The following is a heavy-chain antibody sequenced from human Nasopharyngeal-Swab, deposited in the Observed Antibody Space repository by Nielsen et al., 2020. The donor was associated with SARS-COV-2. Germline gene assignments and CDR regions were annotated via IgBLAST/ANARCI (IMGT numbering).Heavy chain of an antibody. Sequence: SETLSLTCTVSGASISSSAYYWGWIRQPPDKGLEWIGIVYYGGSTHYNPSLKSRLTISVDTSKNQFSLELRSVTAADTAVYYCAEKIGYSSSWYSYWYFDLWGRGTLVTVSS. CDR2: VYYGGST. V-gene: IGHV4-39*01. CDR3: AEKIGYSSSWYSYWYFDL. D-gene: IGHD6-13*01. CDR1: GASISSSAYY. J-gene: IGHJ2*01.